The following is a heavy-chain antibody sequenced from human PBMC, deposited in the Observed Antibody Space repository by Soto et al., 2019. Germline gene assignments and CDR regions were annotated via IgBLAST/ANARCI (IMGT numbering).Heavy chain of an antibody. J-gene: IGHJ3*02. CDR3: ARDRDYYDNSGYALDI. V-gene: IGHV3-33*01. CDR1: GFSFSSYG. D-gene: IGHD3-22*01. Sequence: GGSLRLSCAASGFSFSSYGMHWVRQAPGKGLEWVAVIWYDGSNEDYADSVKGRFAISRDNSKNTLYLQMNSLRADDTAVYYCARDRDYYDNSGYALDIWGQGTVVTVSS. CDR2: IWYDGSNE.